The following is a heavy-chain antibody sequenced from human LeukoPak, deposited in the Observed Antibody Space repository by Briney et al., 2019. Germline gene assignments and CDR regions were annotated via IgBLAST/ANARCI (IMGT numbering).Heavy chain of an antibody. Sequence: GGSLRLSCAASGFTFDNYAMTWVRQAPGKGLEWISTISGSGGSTHYAESVKGRFTIFRDNSKNMLFLQMNSLRAEDTAVYYCARDGSSGWPLTGAFDIWGQGTMVTVSS. V-gene: IGHV3-23*01. D-gene: IGHD6-19*01. CDR1: GFTFDNYA. CDR3: ARDGSSGWPLTGAFDI. CDR2: ISGSGGST. J-gene: IGHJ3*02.